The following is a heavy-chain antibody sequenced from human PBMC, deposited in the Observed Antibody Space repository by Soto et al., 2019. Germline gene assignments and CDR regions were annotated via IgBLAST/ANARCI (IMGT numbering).Heavy chain of an antibody. CDR1: RGTFSSYA. CDR2: IIPIFGTA. Sequence: QVQLVQSGAEVKKPGSSVKVSCKASRGTFSSYAISWVRQAPGQGLEWMGGIIPIFGTANYAQKFQGRVTITADESTSTAYMELSSLRSEDTAVYYCARARITIFGVVTPYYYYYGMDVWGQGTTVTVSS. CDR3: ARARITIFGVVTPYYYYYGMDV. V-gene: IGHV1-69*01. J-gene: IGHJ6*02. D-gene: IGHD3-3*01.